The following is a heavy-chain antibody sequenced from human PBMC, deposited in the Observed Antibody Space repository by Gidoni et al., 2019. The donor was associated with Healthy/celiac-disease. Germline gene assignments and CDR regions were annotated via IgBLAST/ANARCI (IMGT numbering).Heavy chain of an antibody. Sequence: QLQLHESGPGLVKPSATLSLTCTVSGGSISSSSYYWGLIRQPPGKGLEWIGSIYYSGSTYYNPSLKSRVTISVDTSKNQFSLKLSSVTAADTAVYYCARLGEYCSSTSCYYWFDPWGQGTLVTVSS. J-gene: IGHJ5*02. D-gene: IGHD2-2*01. CDR3: ARLGEYCSSTSCYYWFDP. V-gene: IGHV4-39*01. CDR1: GGSISSSSYY. CDR2: IYYSGST.